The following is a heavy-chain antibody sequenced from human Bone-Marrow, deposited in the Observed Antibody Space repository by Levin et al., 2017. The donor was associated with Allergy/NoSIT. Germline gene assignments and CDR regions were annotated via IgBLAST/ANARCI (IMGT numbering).Heavy chain of an antibody. CDR3: ATDLVNWNDEGLDY. CDR1: GYTLSELS. CDR2: FDPAEGET. Sequence: GESLKISCKVSGYTLSELSMHWVRQAPGKGLEWMGGFDPAEGETFYAQNFQGRVTMTEDTSTDTAYMELSNLRSDDTAVYYCATDLVNWNDEGLDYWGQGTLVTVSS. J-gene: IGHJ4*02. V-gene: IGHV1-24*01. D-gene: IGHD1-1*01.